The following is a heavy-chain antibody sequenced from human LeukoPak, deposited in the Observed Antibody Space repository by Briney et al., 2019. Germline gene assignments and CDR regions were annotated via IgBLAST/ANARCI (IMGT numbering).Heavy chain of an antibody. CDR1: GFTLSVFA. D-gene: IGHD3-3*01. J-gene: IGHJ6*02. V-gene: IGHV3-64*01. CDR2: ISSKGISP. CDR3: VRAHSIHNYHYGIDV. Sequence: GGSLRLSCGACGFTLSVFAMHWLRQAPGEGLEYGSTISSKGISPYYANSVKGRFTISRDNSKNTLYLQMGSLRADDTAVYYCVRAHSIHNYHYGIDVWGHGTTVTVSS.